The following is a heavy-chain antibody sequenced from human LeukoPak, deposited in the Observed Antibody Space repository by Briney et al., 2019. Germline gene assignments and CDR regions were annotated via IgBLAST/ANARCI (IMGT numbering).Heavy chain of an antibody. J-gene: IGHJ1*01. V-gene: IGHV3-43D*03. CDR2: ISWNGGST. CDR1: GFTFDDYA. Sequence: QPGGSLRLSCAASGFTFDDYAMLWVRQAPGKGLEWVSFISWNGGSTYYADSVKGRFTISRDNSKNSLYLQMRGLTTEDTALYFCAKDEVTAGHSRGYFQHWGQGTLVTVSS. D-gene: IGHD6-13*01. CDR3: AKDEVTAGHSRGYFQH.